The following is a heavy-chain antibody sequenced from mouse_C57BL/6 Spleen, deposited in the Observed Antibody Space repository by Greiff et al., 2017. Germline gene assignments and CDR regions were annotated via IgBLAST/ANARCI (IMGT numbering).Heavy chain of an antibody. V-gene: IGHV5-17*01. Sequence: EVNLVESGGGLVKPGGSLKLSCAASGFTFSDYGMHWVRQAPEKGLEWVAYISSGSSTIYYADTVKGRFTISRDNAKNTLFLQMTSLRSEDTAMYYCARLGSSPYYFDYWGQGTTLTVSS. CDR1: GFTFSDYG. D-gene: IGHD1-1*01. J-gene: IGHJ2*01. CDR3: ARLGSSPYYFDY. CDR2: ISSGSSTI.